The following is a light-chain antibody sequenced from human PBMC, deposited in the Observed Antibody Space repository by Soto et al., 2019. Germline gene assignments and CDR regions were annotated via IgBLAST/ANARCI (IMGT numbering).Light chain of an antibody. Sequence: EIVLTQSPGTLSLSPGERATLSCRASQSVSSSYLAWYQQKAGQAPRLLIYDASNRATGIPTRFRGSGSGTDFTLTISSLEPEDFAVYYCQQRSRWPTRVTFGPGTKVHIK. CDR2: DAS. J-gene: IGKJ3*01. V-gene: IGKV3-11*01. CDR1: QSVSSSY. CDR3: QQRSRWPTRVT.